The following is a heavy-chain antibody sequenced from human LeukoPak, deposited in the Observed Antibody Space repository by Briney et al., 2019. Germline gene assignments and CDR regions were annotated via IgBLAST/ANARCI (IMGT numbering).Heavy chain of an antibody. Sequence: ETLSLTCAVYGGSFSGYYWSWIRQSPGKGLEWVSSISPTSSYIYYADSLKGRFTISRDNAKNSLYLQMNSLRAEDTAVYYCARDSPALATSFDYWGQGTLVTVSS. CDR3: ARDSPALATSFDY. CDR1: GGSFSGYY. V-gene: IGHV3-21*01. J-gene: IGHJ4*02. CDR2: ISPTSSYI. D-gene: IGHD5-12*01.